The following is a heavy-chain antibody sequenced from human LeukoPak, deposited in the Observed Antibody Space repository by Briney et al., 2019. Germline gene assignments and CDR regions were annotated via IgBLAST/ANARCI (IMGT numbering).Heavy chain of an antibody. Sequence: GASVKVSCKASGGTFSSYAISWVRQAPGQGLEWMGWINTNTGNPTYAQGFTGRFVFSLDTSVSTAYLQISSLKAEDTAVYYCARTDIHDYYDSSGYYYVDYWGQGTLVTVSS. CDR2: INTNTGNP. D-gene: IGHD3-22*01. CDR1: GGTFSSYA. V-gene: IGHV7-4-1*02. CDR3: ARTDIHDYYDSSGYYYVDY. J-gene: IGHJ4*02.